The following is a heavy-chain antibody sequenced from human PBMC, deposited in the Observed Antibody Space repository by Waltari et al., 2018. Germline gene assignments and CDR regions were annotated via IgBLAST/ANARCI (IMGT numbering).Heavy chain of an antibody. J-gene: IGHJ4*02. Sequence: QVQLVQSEAEVKKPGASMKVSCKASGYTFTDYYMHWGRQAPGQGLEWMGWIKPNNGGTTYAQRFHGRVTMTRDPSISTAYMELSRLRSDDTAVYYCVKYSGSYPYYFDYWGQGTLVTVSS. CDR1: GYTFTDYY. CDR2: IKPNNGGT. V-gene: IGHV1-2*02. CDR3: VKYSGSYPYYFDY. D-gene: IGHD1-26*01.